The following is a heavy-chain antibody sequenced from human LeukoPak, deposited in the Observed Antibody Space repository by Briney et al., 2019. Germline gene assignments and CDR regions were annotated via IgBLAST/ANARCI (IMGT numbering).Heavy chain of an antibody. D-gene: IGHD2-2*01. V-gene: IGHV4-61*01. CDR3: ARGYCSSTSCHEDWFDP. CDR1: GGSISSGNYY. Sequence: PSETLSLTCTVSGGSISSGNYYWSWIRQHPGKGLEWIGYIYYSGSTNYNPSLKSRVTISVDTSKNQFSLKLSSVTAADTAVYYCARGYCSSTSCHEDWFDPWGQGTLVTVSS. J-gene: IGHJ5*02. CDR2: IYYSGST.